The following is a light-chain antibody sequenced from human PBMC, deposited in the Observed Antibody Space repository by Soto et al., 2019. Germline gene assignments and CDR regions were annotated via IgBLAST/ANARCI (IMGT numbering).Light chain of an antibody. CDR2: KIS. CDR3: MQATQFPYT. J-gene: IGKJ2*01. Sequence: EIVMTQSPLSSSVTLGQPASISCKSSQSLAHGDGNTYLSWLHQRPGQPPRLLIYKISDRFSGVPDRFSGSGAGTNFTLKIGRVEAEDVGIYYCMQATQFPYTFGQGTKLDIK. V-gene: IGKV2-24*01. CDR1: QSLAHGDGNTY.